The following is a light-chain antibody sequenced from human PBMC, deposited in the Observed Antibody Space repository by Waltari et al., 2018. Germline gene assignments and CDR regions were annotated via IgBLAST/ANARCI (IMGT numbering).Light chain of an antibody. V-gene: IGLV2-23*02. CDR3: CSCAGNYVWV. CDR1: SSDLGRYDI. CDR2: DVS. J-gene: IGLJ3*02. Sequence: QSALTHPAAVHGSPGRSVPISCTGASSDLGRYDIVSWYQQHPGNAPKLVISDVSKRPSAVSDRFSGSKSGDTASLTISGLQFEDEADYYCCSCAGNYVWVFGGGTRLTVL.